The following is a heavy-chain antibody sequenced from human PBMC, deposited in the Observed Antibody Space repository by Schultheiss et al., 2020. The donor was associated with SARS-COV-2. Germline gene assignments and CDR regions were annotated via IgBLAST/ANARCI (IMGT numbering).Heavy chain of an antibody. CDR2: ISSNGGST. Sequence: GGSLRLSCSASGFTFSSYAMHWVRQAPGKGLEYVSAISSNGGSTYYADSVKGRFTISRDNSKNTLYLQMSSLRAEDTAVYYCVRDSGYCRGGPCYAVFGDWGQGTLVTVSS. CDR3: VRDSGYCRGGPCYAVFGD. CDR1: GFTFSSYA. D-gene: IGHD2-15*01. J-gene: IGHJ4*02. V-gene: IGHV3-64D*06.